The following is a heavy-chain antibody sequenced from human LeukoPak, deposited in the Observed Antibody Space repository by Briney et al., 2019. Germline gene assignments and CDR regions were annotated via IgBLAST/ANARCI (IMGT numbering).Heavy chain of an antibody. CDR2: ISAYNGHT. V-gene: IGHV1-18*01. Sequence: GASVKVSFKATGYTFTNYGVSWVRQAPGQGLEWMGWISAYNGHTNYAQNLQGRVTMTTDTSTSTAYMELRSLRSDDTAVYYCARDGHRRCHYDCSGREDAFDIWGRGTMVTVSS. D-gene: IGHD3-22*01. CDR1: GYTFTNYG. CDR3: ARDGHRRCHYDCSGREDAFDI. J-gene: IGHJ3*02.